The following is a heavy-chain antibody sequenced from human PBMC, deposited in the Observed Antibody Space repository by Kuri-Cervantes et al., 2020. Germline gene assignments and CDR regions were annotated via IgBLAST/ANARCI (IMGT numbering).Heavy chain of an antibody. CDR3: STLRGWFRTVGDAFDI. CDR1: GNTFTSYD. D-gene: IGHD6-19*01. Sequence: SVKVSCKASGNTFTSYDINWVRQATGQGLEWMGGIIPIFGTANYAQKFQGRVTITADESTSTAYMVLSSLRSEDTAVYYCSTLRGWFRTVGDAFDIWGQGTMVTVSS. J-gene: IGHJ3*02. CDR2: IIPIFGTA. V-gene: IGHV1-69*13.